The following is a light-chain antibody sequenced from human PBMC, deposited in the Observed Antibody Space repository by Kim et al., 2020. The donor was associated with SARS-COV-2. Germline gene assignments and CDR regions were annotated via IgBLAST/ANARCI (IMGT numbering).Light chain of an antibody. CDR2: GAS. CDR1: QSISTN. CDR3: QQYNNWLTWT. J-gene: IGKJ1*01. V-gene: IGKV3-15*01. Sequence: EIVMSQSPATLSVSPGQRATLSCRASQSISTNLAWYQQKPGQAPRLLIYGASTRATGIPARFSGSGSGTEFTLTISSLQYDDFAIYHCQQYNNWLTWTFGQGTKVDIK.